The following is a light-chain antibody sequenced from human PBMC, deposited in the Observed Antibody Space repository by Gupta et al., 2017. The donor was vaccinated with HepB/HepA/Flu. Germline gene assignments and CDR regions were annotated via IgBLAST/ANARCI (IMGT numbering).Light chain of an antibody. Sequence: QSVVTQAPSLTVFPGGTVPLTCVCSSLAFTSGHYPYLFHQKPGQAPWTLIYDTTNKHCWTPARFSGSLLGGNAAMTLSGAEPEEEYDYVCLLYYTGVGVFGGGTKLTVL. CDR1: SLAFTSGHY. CDR3: LLYYTGVGV. CDR2: DTT. V-gene: IGLV7-46*01. J-gene: IGLJ3*02.